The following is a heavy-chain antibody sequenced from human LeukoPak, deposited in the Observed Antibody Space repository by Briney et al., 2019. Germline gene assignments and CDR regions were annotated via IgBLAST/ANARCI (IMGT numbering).Heavy chain of an antibody. CDR3: TRISSGYYASGSYLDY. CDR1: AFTFGVYA. Sequence: GGSLRLSCTAPAFTFGVYAMTWVRQAPGKGLEWVGFIRSKPYGGTTEYAASVKGRFTISRDDSKSIAYLQMNRLKTEDTAVYYCTRISSGYYASGSYLDYWGQGALVTVSS. V-gene: IGHV3-49*04. J-gene: IGHJ4*02. CDR2: IRSKPYGGTT. D-gene: IGHD3-10*01.